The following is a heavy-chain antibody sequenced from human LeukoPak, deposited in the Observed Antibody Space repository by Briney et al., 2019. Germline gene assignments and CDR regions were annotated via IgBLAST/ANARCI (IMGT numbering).Heavy chain of an antibody. CDR3: ARTRRLAYCGGDCSAFQH. J-gene: IGHJ1*01. CDR1: GGSFSGYC. CDR2: INHSGSS. Sequence: PSETLSLTCAVYGGSFSGYCWSWIRQPPGQGLEWIGEINHSGSSNYNPSLKSRVTISVDTSKNQFSLKLSSVTAADTAVYYCARTRRLAYCGGDCSAFQHWGQGTLVTVSS. V-gene: IGHV4-34*01. D-gene: IGHD2-21*02.